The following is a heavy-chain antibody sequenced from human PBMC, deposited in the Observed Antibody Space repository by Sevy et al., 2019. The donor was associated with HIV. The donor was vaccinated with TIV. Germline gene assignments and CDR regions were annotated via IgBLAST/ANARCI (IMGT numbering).Heavy chain of an antibody. Sequence: GGSLRLSCAASGFTFSDYGMQWVRQAPGKGLEWVAVIWNDGSNKYYADSVKGRFTTSRDNSSNTLYLQMNSVRAEDTAVYYCARDVRGEGIRPGDLDYWGQGTLVTVSS. CDR3: ARDVRGEGIRPGDLDY. CDR1: GFTFSDYG. V-gene: IGHV3-33*01. J-gene: IGHJ4*02. CDR2: IWNDGSNK. D-gene: IGHD3-10*02.